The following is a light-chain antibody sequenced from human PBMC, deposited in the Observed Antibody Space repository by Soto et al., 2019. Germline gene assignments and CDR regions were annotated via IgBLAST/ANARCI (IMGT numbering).Light chain of an antibody. J-gene: IGKJ1*01. Sequence: EIVLTQSPGTLSLSPGERATLSCRASQSVSSNYLAWYQQKPGQAPKVFIYGASTRAAGIPDRFSGSGSGTDFTLTISRLEPEDFAVCYCQQYGSPPRTFGQGTKVEIK. CDR3: QQYGSPPRT. V-gene: IGKV3-20*01. CDR2: GAS. CDR1: QSVSSNY.